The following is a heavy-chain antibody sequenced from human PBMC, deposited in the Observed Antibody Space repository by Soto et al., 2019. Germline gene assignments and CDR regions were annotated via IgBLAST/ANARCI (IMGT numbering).Heavy chain of an antibody. Sequence: QVQLVQSGAEVKKPGSSVKVSCKASGGTFSSYTISWVRQAPGQGLEWMGRIIPILGIANYAQKFQGRVTITADNSTSTAYMELSSLRSEDTAVYYCARDNPNYCSGGSCYLDYWGQGTLVTVSS. CDR1: GGTFSSYT. J-gene: IGHJ4*02. V-gene: IGHV1-69*08. CDR2: IIPILGIA. CDR3: ARDNPNYCSGGSCYLDY. D-gene: IGHD2-15*01.